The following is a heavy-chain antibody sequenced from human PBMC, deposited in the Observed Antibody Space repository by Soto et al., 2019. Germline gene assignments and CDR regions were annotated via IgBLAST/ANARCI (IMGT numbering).Heavy chain of an antibody. CDR2: IRANDESI. J-gene: IGHJ3*02. Sequence: PGGSLRLSCVASGFYFRSYEMNWVRQVPGKGLEWVSNIRANDESIYYADSVKGRVSVSRDNAKNSLFLEMNSLRVDDTAVYYCARETLRDAIDIWGQGTMVTVSS. CDR3: ARETLRDAIDI. CDR1: GFYFRSYE. V-gene: IGHV3-48*03.